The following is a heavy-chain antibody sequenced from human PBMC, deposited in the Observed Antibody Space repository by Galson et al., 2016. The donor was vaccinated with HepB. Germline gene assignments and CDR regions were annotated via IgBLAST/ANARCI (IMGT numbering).Heavy chain of an antibody. Sequence: ETLSLTCAVSGGSISHCWSWVRQTPGEGLEWIGEIHHSGNTNYNPSLKSRVSISVDKSNNQFSLIMNSVTATDTAVYYCARNGYYALDLWGQGTLVIVSS. V-gene: IGHV4-4*02. J-gene: IGHJ5*02. D-gene: IGHD1-26*01. CDR3: ARNGYYALDL. CDR1: GGSISHC. CDR2: IHHSGNT.